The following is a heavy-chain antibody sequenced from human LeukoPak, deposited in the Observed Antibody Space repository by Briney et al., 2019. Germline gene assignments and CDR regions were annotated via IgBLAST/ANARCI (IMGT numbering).Heavy chain of an antibody. Sequence: ASVKVSCKTFGYTFIDYSIHWVRQAPGQGLEWMGWINPHSGATKYGQKFQGRVTVTRDTSISTAYMEVTRLNSDDTAIYYCARDFFSEITYYGEIAYFDQWGPGTLVSVSS. V-gene: IGHV1-2*02. D-gene: IGHD3-3*01. CDR3: ARDFFSEITYYGEIAYFDQ. CDR1: GYTFIDYS. J-gene: IGHJ4*02. CDR2: INPHSGAT.